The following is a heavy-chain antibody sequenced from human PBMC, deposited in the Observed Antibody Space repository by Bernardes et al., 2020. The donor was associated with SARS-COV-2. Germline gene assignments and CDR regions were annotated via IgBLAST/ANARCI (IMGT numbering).Heavy chain of an antibody. J-gene: IGHJ5*02. CDR3: ARGGKSSMVRGLISNWFDP. D-gene: IGHD3-10*01. CDR1: GFIFSNYA. Sequence: GGSLRLSCSASGFIFSNYAMHWVRQATGKGLEWVSAIGTAGDPYYPGSVKGRFTISRENAKNSLYLQMNSLRAGDTAVYYCARGGKSSMVRGLISNWFDPWGQGTLVTVSS. V-gene: IGHV3-13*05. CDR2: IGTAGDP.